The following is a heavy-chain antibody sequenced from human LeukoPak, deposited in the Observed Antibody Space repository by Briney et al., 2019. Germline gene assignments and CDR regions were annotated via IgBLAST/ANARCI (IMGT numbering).Heavy chain of an antibody. J-gene: IGHJ5*02. CDR3: AREVVVVAASGSLDP. V-gene: IGHV1-2*02. CDR1: GYTLSDYY. D-gene: IGHD2-15*01. Sequence: ASVKVSCKASGYTLSDYYLHWVRQAPGQRLEWMGWINPNNGDTKFAQKFQGRVTMTRDTSISTAYMELSRLRSDDTAVYYCAREVVVVAASGSLDPWGQGTLVTVSS. CDR2: INPNNGDT.